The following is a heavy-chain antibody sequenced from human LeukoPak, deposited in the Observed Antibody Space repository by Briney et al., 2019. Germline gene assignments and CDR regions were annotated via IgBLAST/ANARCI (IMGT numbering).Heavy chain of an antibody. D-gene: IGHD3-9*01. V-gene: IGHV1-69*13. J-gene: IGHJ4*02. CDR1: GGTFSNYA. Sequence: GASVKVSCKDSGGTFSNYAISSVRDAPEQGLEWMGGTIPIFDTADSAQKFQGRLTITADESTSTAYMELSSLRAEDTAVYYCARDLLGSHTSYSSGAWDYWGQGTLVTVSS. CDR3: ARDLLGSHTSYSSGAWDY. CDR2: TIPIFDTA.